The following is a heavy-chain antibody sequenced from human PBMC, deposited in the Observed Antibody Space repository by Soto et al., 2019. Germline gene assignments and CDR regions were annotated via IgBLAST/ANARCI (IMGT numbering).Heavy chain of an antibody. Sequence: GGSLRLSCAASGFTFSSYGMHWVRQAPGKGLEWVAVIWYDGSNKYYADSVKGRFTISRDNSKNTLYLQMNSLRAEDTAVYYCARDRAAGTFSIYYYYGMDVWGQGTTVTVSS. V-gene: IGHV3-33*01. J-gene: IGHJ6*02. CDR2: IWYDGSNK. CDR3: ARDRAAGTFSIYYYYGMDV. CDR1: GFTFSSYG. D-gene: IGHD6-13*01.